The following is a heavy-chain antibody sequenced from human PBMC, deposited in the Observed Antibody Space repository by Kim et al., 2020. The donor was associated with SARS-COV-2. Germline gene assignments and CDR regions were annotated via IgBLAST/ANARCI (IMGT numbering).Heavy chain of an antibody. CDR2: IYHSGST. D-gene: IGHD3-10*01. CDR3: ARFGPWLLWFGELLGGWFDP. CDR1: GGSISSSNW. J-gene: IGHJ5*02. V-gene: IGHV4-4*02. Sequence: SETLSLTCAVSGGSISSSNWWSWVRQPPGKGLEWIGEIYHSGSTNYNPSLKSRVTISVDKSKNQFSLKLSSVTAADTAVYYCARFGPWLLWFGELLGGWFDPWGQGTLVTVSS.